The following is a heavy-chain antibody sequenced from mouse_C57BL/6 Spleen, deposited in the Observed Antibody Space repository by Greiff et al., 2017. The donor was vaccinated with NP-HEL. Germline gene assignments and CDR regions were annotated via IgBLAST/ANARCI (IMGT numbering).Heavy chain of an antibody. CDR3: ARRVVATSEDYAMDY. CDR2: ISSGSSTI. D-gene: IGHD1-1*01. CDR1: GFTFSDYG. Sequence: EVKLVESGGGLVKPGGSLKLSCAASGFTFSDYGMHWVRQAPEKGLEWVAYISSGSSTIYYADTVKGRFTIARDNAKNTLFLQMTSLRSEDTAMYYCARRVVATSEDYAMDYWGQGTSVTVSS. V-gene: IGHV5-17*01. J-gene: IGHJ4*01.